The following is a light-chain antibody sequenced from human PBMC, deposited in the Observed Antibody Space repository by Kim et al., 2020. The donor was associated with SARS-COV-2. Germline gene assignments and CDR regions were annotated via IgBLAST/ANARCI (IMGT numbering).Light chain of an antibody. CDR2: AAS. J-gene: IGKJ1*01. V-gene: IGKV1-39*01. Sequence: SASVGDTVSITCRASQNIRTFLNWYQHKLGRAPRLLIFAASTLQSGVPSRFRGSGSGTDFTLTISGLQREDFATYYCQQTYNTRTFGQGTKVDIK. CDR1: QNIRTF. CDR3: QQTYNTRT.